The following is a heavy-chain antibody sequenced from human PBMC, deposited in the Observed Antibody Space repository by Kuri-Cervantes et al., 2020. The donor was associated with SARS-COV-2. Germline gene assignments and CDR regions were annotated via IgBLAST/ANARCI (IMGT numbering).Heavy chain of an antibody. Sequence: GGSLRLSCAASGFSFNNAWLHWVRQAPGKGLEWVSAISGSGGSSYYADSVKGRFTISRDNSKNTLYLQMNSLRAEDTAVYYCAKSVGDFWSGYPEAYYYYGMDVWGQGTTVTVSS. D-gene: IGHD3-3*01. CDR1: GFSFNNAW. CDR3: AKSVGDFWSGYPEAYYYYGMDV. CDR2: ISGSGGSS. J-gene: IGHJ6*02. V-gene: IGHV3-23*01.